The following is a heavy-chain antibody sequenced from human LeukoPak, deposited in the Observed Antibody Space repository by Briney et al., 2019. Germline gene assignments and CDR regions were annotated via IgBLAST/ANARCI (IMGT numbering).Heavy chain of an antibody. CDR2: IYLTGST. Sequence: SETLSLTCTVSGYSISNGYYLVWIRQPPGKGLEWIGSIYLTGSTYYNPSLKSRVTISMYTSNNQLSLNLSSVNDAHRAVYYCARGGSTTTSHYFHYMDVWGKGTTVTVSS. CDR1: GYSISNGYY. V-gene: IGHV4-38-2*02. CDR3: ARGGSTTTSHYFHYMDV. D-gene: IGHD2/OR15-2a*01. J-gene: IGHJ6*03.